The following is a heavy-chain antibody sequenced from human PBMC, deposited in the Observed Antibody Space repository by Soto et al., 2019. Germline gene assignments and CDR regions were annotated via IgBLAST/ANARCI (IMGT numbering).Heavy chain of an antibody. V-gene: IGHV1-3*01. D-gene: IGHD6-19*01. CDR1: GYTFTSYA. Sequence: ASVEVSSKASGYTFTSYAIHSVRQAPGQRLEWMGWFTAGNGNTKYSQKFQGRVTITRDTSASTAYMELSSLRSEDTAVYYCASRGIAVAAYDYWGQGTLVTVSS. J-gene: IGHJ4*02. CDR3: ASRGIAVAAYDY. CDR2: FTAGNGNT.